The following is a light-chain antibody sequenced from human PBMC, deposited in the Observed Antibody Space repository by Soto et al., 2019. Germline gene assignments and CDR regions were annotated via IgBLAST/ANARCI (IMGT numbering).Light chain of an antibody. CDR3: LQGTLWWT. CDR2: SVS. J-gene: IGKJ1*01. V-gene: IGKV2-24*01. Sequence: DIVMTQTPLSLSVTLGQPAAISCRSSESLVDRNGNTYLSWYHQRPGQPPRLLIHSVSNRFSGVPERFSGSGAGTDFTLEISRVEAEDVGIYYCLQGTLWWTFGQGTKVEI. CDR1: ESLVDRNGNTY.